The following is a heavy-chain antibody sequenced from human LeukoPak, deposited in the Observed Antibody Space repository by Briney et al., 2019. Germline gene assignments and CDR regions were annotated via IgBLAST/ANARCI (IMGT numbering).Heavy chain of an antibody. J-gene: IGHJ6*03. CDR2: INPNSGGT. Sequence: ASVKVSCKDSGYTFTGYYMHWVRQAPGQGLEWVGWINPNSGGTNYAQKFQGRVTMTRHTSISTAYMELSRLRSDDTAVYYCARDGAAAGTLFYYYMDVRGKGTTVTVSS. CDR3: ARDGAAAGTLFYYYMDV. CDR1: GYTFTGYY. D-gene: IGHD6-13*01. V-gene: IGHV1-2*02.